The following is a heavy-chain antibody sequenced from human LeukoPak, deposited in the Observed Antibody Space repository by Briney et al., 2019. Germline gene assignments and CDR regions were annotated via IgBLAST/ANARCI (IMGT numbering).Heavy chain of an antibody. CDR2: IIPIFGTA. J-gene: IGHJ4*02. CDR1: GDTFSSYG. D-gene: IGHD3-22*01. V-gene: IGHV1-69*01. Sequence: SVKVSCNASGDTFSSYGINWVRQAPGQGLEWMGGIIPIFGTANYAQKFQGRVTITADESTSTAYMELSSLRSEDTAVYYCASGGYRYWGQGTLVTVSS. CDR3: ASGGYRY.